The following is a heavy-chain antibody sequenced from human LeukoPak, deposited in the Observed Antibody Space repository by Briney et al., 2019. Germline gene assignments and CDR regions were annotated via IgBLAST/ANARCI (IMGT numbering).Heavy chain of an antibody. CDR2: INHSGST. D-gene: IGHD2-2*01. J-gene: IGHJ5*02. CDR1: GGSFSGYY. V-gene: IGHV4-34*01. Sequence: SETLSLTCAVYGGSFSGYYWSWIRQPPGKGLEWIGEINHSGSTNYNPSLKSRVTISVDTSKNQFSLKLSSVAAADTAVYYCAREYQLLFGWFDPWGQGTLVTVSS. CDR3: AREYQLLFGWFDP.